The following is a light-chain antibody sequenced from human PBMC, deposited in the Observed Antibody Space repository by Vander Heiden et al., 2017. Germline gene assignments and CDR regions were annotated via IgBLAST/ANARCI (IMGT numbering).Light chain of an antibody. CDR3: QQDNKLVT. Sequence: EIVMTQSPDTLSVSPGERVTFSCWASQSISSNLAWYQQKPGQTPRLLIFGASTRATGIPDRFSGSGSGTDFTLSISSLQPEDSAVYYWQQDNKLVTFGGRTKVEIK. CDR1: QSISSN. V-gene: IGKV3-15*01. CDR2: GAS. J-gene: IGKJ4*01.